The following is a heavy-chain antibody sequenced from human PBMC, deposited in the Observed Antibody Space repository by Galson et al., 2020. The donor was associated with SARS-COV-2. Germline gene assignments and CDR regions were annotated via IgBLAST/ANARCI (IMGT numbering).Heavy chain of an antibody. CDR3: ARDAWFAENAFDI. CDR2: ICSSGTTI. D-gene: IGHD3-10*01. V-gene: IGHV3-48*03. CDR1: GFTFSSYE. J-gene: IGHJ3*02. Sequence: GGSLRLSCAASGFTFSSYEMNWVRQAPGKGLEWVSYICSSGTTIYYADSVKGRFTISRDNAKNSLYLQMNSLRAEDTGFYFCARDAWFAENAFDIWGQGTMVTVSS.